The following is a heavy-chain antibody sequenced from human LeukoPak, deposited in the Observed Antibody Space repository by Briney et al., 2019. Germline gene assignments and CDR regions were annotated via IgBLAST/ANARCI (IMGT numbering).Heavy chain of an antibody. D-gene: IGHD3-10*01. V-gene: IGHV4-4*07. J-gene: IGHJ3*02. CDR2: IYTSGST. Sequence: SETLSLTCTVSGGSISSYYWSWIRQPAGKGLEWIGRIYTSGSTNYNPSLKSRVTMSADTSKNQFSLKLSSATAADTAVYYCARVYNIPFSSGIYAFDIWGQGTMVTVSS. CDR1: GGSISSYY. CDR3: ARVYNIPFSSGIYAFDI.